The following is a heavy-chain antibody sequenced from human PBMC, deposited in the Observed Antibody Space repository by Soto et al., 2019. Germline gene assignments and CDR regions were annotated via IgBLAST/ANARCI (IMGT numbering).Heavy chain of an antibody. CDR2: ISSNGGST. Sequence: GGSLRLSCAASGFTFSSYAMHWVRQAPGKGLEYVSAISSNGGSTYYANSVKGRFTISRDNSKNTLYLQMGSLRAEDMAVYYCARVQGMDYGDFLNHYYYYYYMDVWGKGTTVTVSS. D-gene: IGHD4-17*01. CDR1: GFTFSSYA. V-gene: IGHV3-64*01. CDR3: ARVQGMDYGDFLNHYYYYYYMDV. J-gene: IGHJ6*03.